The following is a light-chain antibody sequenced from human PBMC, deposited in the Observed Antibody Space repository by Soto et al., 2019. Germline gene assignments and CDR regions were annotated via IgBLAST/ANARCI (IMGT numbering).Light chain of an antibody. CDR2: DAS. Sequence: VHMTQSTSTLSASVGYSVTITCRASQSISSWLAWYQQKPGKAPKLLIYDASSLESGVPSRFSGSGSGTEFTLTISSLQPDDFATYYCQQYNSYSWTFGQGTKVDI. J-gene: IGKJ1*01. CDR3: QQYNSYSWT. V-gene: IGKV1-5*01. CDR1: QSISSW.